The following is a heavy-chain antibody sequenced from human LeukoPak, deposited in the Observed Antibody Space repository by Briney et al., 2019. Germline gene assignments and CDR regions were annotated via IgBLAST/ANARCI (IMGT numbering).Heavy chain of an antibody. Sequence: PGGSLRLSCAASGFTFSSYSMNWVRQAPGKGLEWVSSISSSSSYIYYADSVKGRFTISRDNAKNSLYLQMNSLRAEDTAVYYCAIGNEDPVPQWFDPWGQGTLVTVSS. J-gene: IGHJ5*02. V-gene: IGHV3-21*01. CDR1: GFTFSSYS. CDR3: AIGNEDPVPQWFDP. D-gene: IGHD2-15*01. CDR2: ISSSSSYI.